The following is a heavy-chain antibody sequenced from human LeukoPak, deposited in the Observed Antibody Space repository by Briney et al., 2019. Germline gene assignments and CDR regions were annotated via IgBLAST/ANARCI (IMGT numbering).Heavy chain of an antibody. J-gene: IGHJ5*02. CDR3: ARVSTMVRGVTLPNWFDP. Sequence: SETLSLTCTVSGGSISSSSYYWGWIRQPPGKGLEWIGSIYYSGSTYYNPSPKSRVTISVDTFKNQFSLKLSSVTAADTAVYYCARVSTMVRGVTLPNWFDPWGQGTLVTVSS. V-gene: IGHV4-39*07. CDR2: IYYSGST. D-gene: IGHD3-10*01. CDR1: GGSISSSSYY.